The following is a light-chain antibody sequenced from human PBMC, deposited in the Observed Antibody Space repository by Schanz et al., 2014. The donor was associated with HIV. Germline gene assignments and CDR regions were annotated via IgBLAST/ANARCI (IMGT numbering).Light chain of an antibody. J-gene: IGLJ1*01. Sequence: QSALTQPASVSGSPGQSITVSCTGTNNDIGSYTYVAWYQQHPGKAPKVVVYGVFDRPSGVSSRFSGSKSGNTASLTISGLQAEDEADYYCSSKRSGDTTPFVFGSGTKLTVL. CDR2: GVF. CDR1: NNDIGSYTY. V-gene: IGLV2-14*03. CDR3: SSKRSGDTTPFV.